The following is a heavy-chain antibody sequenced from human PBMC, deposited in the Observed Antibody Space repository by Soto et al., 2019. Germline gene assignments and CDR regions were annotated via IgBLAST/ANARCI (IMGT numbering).Heavy chain of an antibody. CDR2: MNPNSDNT. CDR3: ARGRRRGTDY. Sequence: QVQLVQSGAEVKKPGASVKVSCKASGYTFTLYDINWVRQATGQGLEWMGWMNPNSDNTGYAQKFQGRVTMTRDTSISTAYMELSSLRSDDTAVYYCARGRRRGTDYWGQGTLVTVSS. D-gene: IGHD1-1*01. V-gene: IGHV1-8*01. J-gene: IGHJ4*02. CDR1: GYTFTLYD.